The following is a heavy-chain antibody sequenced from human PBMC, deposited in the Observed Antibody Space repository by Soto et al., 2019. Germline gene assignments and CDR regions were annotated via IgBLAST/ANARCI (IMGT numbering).Heavy chain of an antibody. J-gene: IGHJ4*02. CDR1: GYTFTSYG. CDR2: ISAYNGNT. V-gene: IGHV1-18*01. Sequence: QVQLVQSGAEVKKPGASVQVSCKASGYTFTSYGISWVRQDPGQGLEWMGWISAYNGNTNYAQKLQGRVTMTTDTSPSTAYMELRSLRTDDTGGYYCARAGGSGYCSGGICLNLDYLGQGTLVTVSS. D-gene: IGHD2-15*01. CDR3: ARAGGSGYCSGGICLNLDY.